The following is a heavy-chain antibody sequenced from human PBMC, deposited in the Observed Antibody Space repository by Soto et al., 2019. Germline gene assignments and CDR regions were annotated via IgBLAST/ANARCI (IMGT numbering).Heavy chain of an antibody. Sequence: QVQLQQWGAGLLKPSETLSLTCAVYGGSFSGNYWNWIRQPPGKGLEWIGEINHGGRTNYNPSLNSQVIMMLETSQNLVALTLSSVTAADTAVYYWASRVTTRYADFGMGGWGQGSTVTFSS. CDR1: GGSFSGNY. V-gene: IGHV4-34*01. D-gene: IGHD1-1*01. CDR2: INHGGRT. CDR3: ASRVTTRYADFGMGG. J-gene: IGHJ6*01.